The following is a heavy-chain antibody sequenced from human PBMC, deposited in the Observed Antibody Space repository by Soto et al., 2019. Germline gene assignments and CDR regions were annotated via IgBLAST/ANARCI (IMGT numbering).Heavy chain of an antibody. Sequence: QVQLEESGGGVVQPGRSLRLSCAASGFTFSAYAMHWVRQAPGKGQEWVAVISYDGSNTYYTDSVKGRFTISRDNSQSTLFLQMNSLRAEDTAVYCFARSLSMLREPAHLWGQGTLVTVSS. CDR2: ISYDGSNT. V-gene: IGHV3-30-3*01. CDR1: GFTFSAYA. CDR3: ARSLSMLREPAHL. D-gene: IGHD3-10*01. J-gene: IGHJ4*02.